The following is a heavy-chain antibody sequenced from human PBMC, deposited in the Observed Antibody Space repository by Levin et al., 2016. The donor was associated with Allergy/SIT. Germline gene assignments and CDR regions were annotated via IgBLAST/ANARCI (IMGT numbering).Heavy chain of an antibody. CDR2: IYPGDSDT. V-gene: IGHV5-51*01. CDR3: ARGPYCSSTSCYAGGFDY. Sequence: KVSCKGSGYSFTSYWIGWVRQMPGKGLEWMGIIYPGDSDTRYSPSFQGQVTISADKSISTAYLQWSSLKASDTAMYYCARGPYCSSTSCYAGGFDYWGQGTLVTVSS. J-gene: IGHJ4*02. D-gene: IGHD2-2*01. CDR1: GYSFTSYW.